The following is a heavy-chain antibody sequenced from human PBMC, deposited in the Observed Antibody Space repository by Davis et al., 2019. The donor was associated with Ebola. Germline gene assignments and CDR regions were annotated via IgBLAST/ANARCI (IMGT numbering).Heavy chain of an antibody. J-gene: IGHJ6*02. V-gene: IGHV3-53*01. CDR2: IYSGGST. Sequence: GESLKISCAASGFTFSSYSMNWVRQAPGKGLEWVSVIYSGGSTYYADSVKGRFTISRDNSKNTLYLQMNSLRAEDTAVYYCASGPYYYYGMDVWGQGTTVTVSS. CDR1: GFTFSSYS. CDR3: ASGPYYYYGMDV.